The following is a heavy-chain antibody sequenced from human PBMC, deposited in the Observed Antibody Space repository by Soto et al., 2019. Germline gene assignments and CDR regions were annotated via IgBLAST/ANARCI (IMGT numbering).Heavy chain of an antibody. V-gene: IGHV3-30-3*01. CDR3: ARDLTMEGAGGWGPIDR. D-gene: IGHD3-10*01. J-gene: IGHJ4*02. CDR1: GFTFSRYI. CDR2: MSNDGGTK. Sequence: QVQLVESGGGGVQPGRSLRLSCSASGFTFSRYIMHWVRQAPGKGLEWVSVMSNDGGTKYYADSVKGRFTISRDDSKSTLYLQMNSLRAEDTAVYYCARDLTMEGAGGWGPIDRWGQGALVTVSS.